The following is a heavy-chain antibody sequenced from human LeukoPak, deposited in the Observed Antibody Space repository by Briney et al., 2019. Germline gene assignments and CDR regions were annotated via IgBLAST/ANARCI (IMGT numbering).Heavy chain of an antibody. V-gene: IGHV3-30*18. CDR3: AKGGGSYYYD. D-gene: IGHD1-26*01. Sequence: AGGSLRLSCAASGFTFSSYGMHWVRQAPGKGLEWVAVISYDGSNKYYADPVKGRFTISRDNSKNTLYLQMNSLRAEDTAVYYCAKGGGSYYYDWGQGTLVTVSS. CDR1: GFTFSSYG. CDR2: ISYDGSNK. J-gene: IGHJ4*02.